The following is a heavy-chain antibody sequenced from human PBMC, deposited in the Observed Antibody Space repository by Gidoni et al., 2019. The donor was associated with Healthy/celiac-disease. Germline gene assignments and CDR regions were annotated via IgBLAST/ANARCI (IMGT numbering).Heavy chain of an antibody. D-gene: IGHD6-13*01. V-gene: IGHV3-11*05. Sequence: QVQLVESGGRLVKPGGSLRLSCASSGSTFSDYYMSWIRQAPGKGLEWVSYISSSSSYTNYADSVKGLFTISRDNAKNSLYLQMNSLRAEDTAVYYCARVRRYSSSWYYYGMDVWGQGTTVTVSS. CDR1: GSTFSDYY. CDR3: ARVRRYSSSWYYYGMDV. CDR2: ISSSSSYT. J-gene: IGHJ6*02.